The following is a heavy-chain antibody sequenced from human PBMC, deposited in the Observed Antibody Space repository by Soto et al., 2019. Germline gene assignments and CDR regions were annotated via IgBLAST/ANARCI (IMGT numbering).Heavy chain of an antibody. J-gene: IGHJ4*02. CDR2: ISYDGSNT. CDR3: AVHRGSTYGPSDY. D-gene: IGHD5-18*01. V-gene: IGHV3-30*03. Sequence: GGSLRLSCAGSGFTFRSYVMDWVRQAPGKGLQWVAVISYDGSNTYYADSVKGRFTISRDNSKNTLYLQMNSLRAEDTAVYYCAVHRGSTYGPSDYWGQGTLVTVSS. CDR1: GFTFRSYV.